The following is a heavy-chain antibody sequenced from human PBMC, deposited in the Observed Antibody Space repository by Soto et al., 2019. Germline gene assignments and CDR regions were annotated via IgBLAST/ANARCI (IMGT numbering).Heavy chain of an antibody. J-gene: IGHJ4*02. CDR3: ARGAGAGNVGDY. Sequence: EVQLVESGGGQVKPGGSLRLSCAASGFTFSSYSMNWVRQAPGKGLEWVSCISTSSSYIYYADSVKGRFTISRDNAKNLLSPQMNTLRAEDTAVYDCARGAGAGNVGDYWGQGTLVTVSS. CDR1: GFTFSSYS. CDR2: ISTSSSYI. V-gene: IGHV3-21*01. D-gene: IGHD6-19*01.